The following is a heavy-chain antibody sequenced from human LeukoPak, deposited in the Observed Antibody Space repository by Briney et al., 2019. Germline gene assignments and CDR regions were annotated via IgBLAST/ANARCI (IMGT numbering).Heavy chain of an antibody. CDR1: GYTLTELS. Sequence: ASVKVSCKVSGYTLTELSMHWVRQAPGKGLEWMGGFDPEDGETIYAQKFQGRVTMTEDTSTDTAYMELSSLRAEDTAVYYCARDQGRADAFDIWGQGTMVTVSS. CDR2: FDPEDGET. V-gene: IGHV1-24*01. CDR3: ARDQGRADAFDI. J-gene: IGHJ3*02.